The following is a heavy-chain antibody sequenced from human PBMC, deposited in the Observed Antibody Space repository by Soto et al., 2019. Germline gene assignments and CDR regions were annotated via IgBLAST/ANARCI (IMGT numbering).Heavy chain of an antibody. CDR1: GYTFTSYG. J-gene: IGHJ6*02. Sequence: GASVKVSCKASGYTFTSYGISWVRQAPGQGLEWMGWISAYNGNTNYAQKLQGRVTMTTDTSTSTAYMELRSLRSDDTAVYYCARDPRYSSGWFLEDYYGMDVWGQGTTVTVSS. V-gene: IGHV1-18*01. CDR3: ARDPRYSSGWFLEDYYGMDV. D-gene: IGHD6-19*01. CDR2: ISAYNGNT.